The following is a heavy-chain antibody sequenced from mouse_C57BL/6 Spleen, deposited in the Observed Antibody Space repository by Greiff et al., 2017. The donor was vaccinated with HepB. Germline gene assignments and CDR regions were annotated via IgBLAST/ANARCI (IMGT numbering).Heavy chain of an antibody. Sequence: VKLQQPGAELVKPGASVKMSCKASGYTFTSYWITWVKQRPGQGLEWIGDIYPGSGSTNYNEKFKSKATLTVDTSSSTAYMQLSSLTSEDSAVYYCATVYYGNPWFAYWGQGTLVTVSA. D-gene: IGHD2-1*01. CDR2: IYPGSGST. CDR1: GYTFTSYW. CDR3: ATVYYGNPWFAY. V-gene: IGHV1-55*01. J-gene: IGHJ3*01.